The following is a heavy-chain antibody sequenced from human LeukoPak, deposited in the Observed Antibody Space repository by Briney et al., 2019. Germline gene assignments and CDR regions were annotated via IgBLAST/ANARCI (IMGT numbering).Heavy chain of an antibody. V-gene: IGHV4-38-2*02. CDR3: ARHGSSGCIDY. CDR1: GYSISSGYY. Sequence: SETLSITCTVSGYSISSGYYWGWIRQPPGKGLEWIGYIYHSGDTRYNPSLKSRVTISVDTSKSQFSLKVSSVTAADTAVYYCARHGSSGCIDYWGQGTLVTVSS. J-gene: IGHJ4*02. CDR2: IYHSGDT. D-gene: IGHD6-19*01.